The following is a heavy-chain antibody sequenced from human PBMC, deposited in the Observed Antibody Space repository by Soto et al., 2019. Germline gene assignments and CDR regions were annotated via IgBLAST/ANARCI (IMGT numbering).Heavy chain of an antibody. CDR2: ISAHNGNT. D-gene: IGHD1-1*01. CDR1: GYAFTTYG. CDR3: ARGRYGDY. V-gene: IGHV1-18*01. Sequence: QVNLVQSGAEVKKPGASVKVSCQGSGYAFTTYGITWVRQAPGQGLEWMGWISAHNGNTNYAQKLQGRATVTRDTSTSTAYMELRSLRYDDAAVYYCARGRYGDYWGQGAVVTVSS. J-gene: IGHJ4*02.